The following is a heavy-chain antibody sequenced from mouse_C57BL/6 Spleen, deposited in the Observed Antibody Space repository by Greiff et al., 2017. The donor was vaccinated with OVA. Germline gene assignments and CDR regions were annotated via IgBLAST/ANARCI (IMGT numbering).Heavy chain of an antibody. V-gene: IGHV14-1*01. Sequence: VQLQQSGAELVRPGASVKLSCTASGFNIKDYYMHWVKQRPEQGLEWIGRIDPEDGDTEYAPKFQGKATMTADTSSNTAYLQLSSLTSEDTAVYYCTLSYYYGSSLYWYFDVWGTGTTVTVSS. D-gene: IGHD1-1*01. CDR3: TLSYYYGSSLYWYFDV. CDR2: IDPEDGDT. CDR1: GFNIKDYY. J-gene: IGHJ1*03.